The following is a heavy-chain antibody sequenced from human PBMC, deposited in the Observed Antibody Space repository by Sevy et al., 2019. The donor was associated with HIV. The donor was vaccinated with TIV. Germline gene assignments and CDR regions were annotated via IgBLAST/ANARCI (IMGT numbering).Heavy chain of an antibody. D-gene: IGHD4-4*01. Sequence: SQTLSLTCAISGDSVSSNSAAWNWIRQSPSRGLEWLGRTYYRSKWYNDYAVSVKSRLTINPDTSKNQFSLQLNAVTLEDTAVYDCAREWSGQNSISDNWFDPLGQGTLGTVSA. CDR3: AREWSGQNSISDNWFDP. CDR1: GDSVSSNSAA. J-gene: IGHJ5*02. CDR2: TYYRSKWYN. V-gene: IGHV6-1*01.